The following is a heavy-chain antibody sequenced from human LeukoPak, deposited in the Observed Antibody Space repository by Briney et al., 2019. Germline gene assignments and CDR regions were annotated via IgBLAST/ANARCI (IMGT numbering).Heavy chain of an antibody. CDR1: GFTFSDSY. J-gene: IGHJ4*02. D-gene: IGHD3-10*01. V-gene: IGHV3-11*01. CDR2: ISSSGGTI. Sequence: PGGSLRLPCAASGFTFSDSYMSWIRQVPGKGLEWVSYISSSGGTIYYADSVKGRFTISRDNAKNSLYLQMNSLRAEDTAVYYCARESLRGVINYWGQGTLVTVSS. CDR3: ARESLRGVINY.